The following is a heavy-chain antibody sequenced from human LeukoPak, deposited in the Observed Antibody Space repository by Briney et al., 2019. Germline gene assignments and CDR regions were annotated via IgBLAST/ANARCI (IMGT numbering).Heavy chain of an antibody. J-gene: IGHJ5*02. Sequence: SETLSLTCTVSGGSISSYYWTWIRQPAGKGLEWIGRIDPSGSTNYNPSLKSRVTMSVDTSNNQLSLKLSSVTAADTAVYYCAREYRTTVTTNWFDLWGQGTLVTVSS. D-gene: IGHD4-17*01. CDR1: GGSISSYY. CDR2: IDPSGST. V-gene: IGHV4-4*07. CDR3: AREYRTTVTTNWFDL.